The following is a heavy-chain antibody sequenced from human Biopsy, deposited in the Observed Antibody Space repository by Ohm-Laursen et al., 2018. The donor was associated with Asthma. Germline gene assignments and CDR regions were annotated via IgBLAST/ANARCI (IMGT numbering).Heavy chain of an antibody. D-gene: IGHD1-26*01. CDR1: GFTFTTYG. CDR2: IWFDGSKK. V-gene: IGHV3-33*01. CDR3: ATNSGAYKNSLGDGLDV. Sequence: SLRLSCTASGFTFTTYGMHWVRQAPGRGLEWVGVIWFDGSKKYYADSVKGRFTISRDNSKKMLYLQMNSLRAEDTAVYYCATNSGAYKNSLGDGLDVWGQGTTVIVSS. J-gene: IGHJ6*02.